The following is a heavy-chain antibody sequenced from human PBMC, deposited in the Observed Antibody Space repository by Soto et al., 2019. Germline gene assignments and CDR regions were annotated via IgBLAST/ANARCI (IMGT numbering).Heavy chain of an antibody. V-gene: IGHV4-39*01. CDR1: GGSISSSSYY. D-gene: IGHD2-2*01. CDR3: ARLIGYCSSTSCYAGNYYYYMDV. Sequence: SETLSLTCTVSGGSISSSSYYWGWIRQPPGKGLEWIGSIYYSGSTYYNPSLKSRVTISVDTSKNQFSLKLSSVTAADTAVYYCARLIGYCSSTSCYAGNYYYYMDVWGKGTTVTVS. J-gene: IGHJ6*03. CDR2: IYYSGST.